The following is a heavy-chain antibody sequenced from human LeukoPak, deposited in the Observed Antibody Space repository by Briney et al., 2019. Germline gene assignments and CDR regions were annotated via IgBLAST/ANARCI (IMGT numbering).Heavy chain of an antibody. CDR3: ARGRRGGWYYFDY. J-gene: IGHJ4*02. D-gene: IGHD6-19*01. CDR2: MNPNSGNT. Sequence: EASVTVSCKASGYTFTTYDINWVRQATGQGLEWMGWMNPNSGNTGYAQKFQGRVTITRNTSISTAYMELNSLRSEDTAVYYCARGRRGGWYYFDYWGQGTLVTVSS. CDR1: GYTFTTYD. V-gene: IGHV1-8*03.